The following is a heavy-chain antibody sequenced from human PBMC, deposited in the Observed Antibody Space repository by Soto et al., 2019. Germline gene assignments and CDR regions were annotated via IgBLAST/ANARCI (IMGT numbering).Heavy chain of an antibody. CDR3: ARGDAYSNPFHFDY. J-gene: IGHJ4*02. CDR2: IWYDGSDK. D-gene: IGHD4-4*01. Sequence: QVQLVESGGGVVQPGRSLRLSCAASGSTFSSYGMHWVRQAPGKGLEWVAVIWYDGSDKFYADSVKGRFTISRDNSKNTLYLQMNSLRAEDTAVSYCARGDAYSNPFHFDYWGQGTLVTVSS. V-gene: IGHV3-33*01. CDR1: GSTFSSYG.